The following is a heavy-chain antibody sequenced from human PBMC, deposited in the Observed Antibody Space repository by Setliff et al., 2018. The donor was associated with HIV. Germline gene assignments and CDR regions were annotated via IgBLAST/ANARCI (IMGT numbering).Heavy chain of an antibody. J-gene: IGHJ4*02. Sequence: LSLTCTVSGGSISSRYWSWIRQPPGKGLEWIGTIYYNGNTNYSPSLKSRVTISEDTSKKQVSLKLRSVTAADTAVYYCARGIDNFWTGYFAWGQGTLVTVSS. CDR2: IYYNGNT. CDR1: GGSISSRY. CDR3: ARGIDNFWTGYFA. V-gene: IGHV4-59*11. D-gene: IGHD3-3*01.